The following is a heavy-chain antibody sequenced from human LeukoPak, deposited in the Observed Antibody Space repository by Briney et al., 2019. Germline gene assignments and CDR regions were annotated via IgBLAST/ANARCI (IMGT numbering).Heavy chain of an antibody. D-gene: IGHD3-16*01. CDR1: GYTLTELS. CDR2: FDPEDGET. Sequence: ASVKVSCKVSGYTLTELSMHWVRQAPGKGLEWMGGFDPEDGETIYAQKFQGRVTMTEDTSTDTAYMELSSLRSEDTAVYSCRLWLGGGRFFFDYWGQGTLVTVSS. CDR3: RLWLGGGRFFFDY. V-gene: IGHV1-24*01. J-gene: IGHJ4*02.